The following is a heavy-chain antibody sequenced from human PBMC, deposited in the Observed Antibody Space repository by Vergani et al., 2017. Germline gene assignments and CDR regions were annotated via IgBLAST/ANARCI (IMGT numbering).Heavy chain of an antibody. D-gene: IGHD3-22*01. CDR1: GYTFTNYA. CDR2: INTGNGNT. V-gene: IGHV1-3*04. Sequence: QVQLVQSGAEVGKPGASVKVSCKASGYTFTNYAIHWVRQAPGQRLEWMGWINTGNGNTKYSQNFQARVTITRDTSATTAYMEVSSLRSEDTAVYYCARPNYYDSYSRGPSFDYWGQGALVTVSS. J-gene: IGHJ4*02. CDR3: ARPNYYDSYSRGPSFDY.